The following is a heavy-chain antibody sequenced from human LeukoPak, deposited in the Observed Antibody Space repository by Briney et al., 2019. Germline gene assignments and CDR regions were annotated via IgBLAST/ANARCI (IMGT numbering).Heavy chain of an antibody. CDR1: GFTFDSYV. CDR3: ARDGAYGDYDY. J-gene: IGHJ4*02. V-gene: IGHV3-64*01. Sequence: GGSLRLSCAASGFTFDSYVMHWVRQAPGKGLEYVSATSSNGDSTYYANSVKGRFTISRDNSKNTVYLQMGSLRPEDMAVYHCARDGAYGDYDYWGQGTLVTVSS. D-gene: IGHD4-17*01. CDR2: TSSNGDST.